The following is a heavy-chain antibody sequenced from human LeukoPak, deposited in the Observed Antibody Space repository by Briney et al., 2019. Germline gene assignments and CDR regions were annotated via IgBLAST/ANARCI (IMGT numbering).Heavy chain of an antibody. CDR2: LNLDGSDE. V-gene: IGHV3-7*03. D-gene: IGHD2-21*01. CDR1: GFTFSTYW. J-gene: IGHJ4*02. CDR3: GRDVEDT. Sequence: GGSLRLSCAASGFTFSTYWMSWVRQAPGKGLEWVATLNLDGSDEYYVDSVKGRFTVSRDNAKNSLNLQMSSLRAEDTAVYYCGRDVEDTWGQGSLVTVSS.